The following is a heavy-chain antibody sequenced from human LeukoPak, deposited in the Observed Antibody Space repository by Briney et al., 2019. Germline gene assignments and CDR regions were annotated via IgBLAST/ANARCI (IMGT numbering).Heavy chain of an antibody. CDR3: ARAYYYDSSGYYFDY. D-gene: IGHD3-22*01. J-gene: IGHJ4*02. V-gene: IGHV1-2*02. Sequence: VASVKVSCKTSGYTFTDYYMHWVRQAPGQGLEWMGWINPNSGGTNYAQKFQGRVTMTRDTSISTAYMELSRLRSDDTAVYYCARAYYYDSSGYYFDYWGQGTLVTVSS. CDR2: INPNSGGT. CDR1: GYTFTDYY.